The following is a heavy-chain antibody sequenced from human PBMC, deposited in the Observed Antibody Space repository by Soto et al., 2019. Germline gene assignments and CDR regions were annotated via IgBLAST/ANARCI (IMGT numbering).Heavy chain of an antibody. CDR3: TTHEEGAPWAGGFDS. CDR1: GFGFRTRA. D-gene: IGHD1-26*01. Sequence: GRSRRLSCAASGFGFRTRAMSWVRQAPGKGLEWVASIRPGGDSTYYADSVKGRFAVSRDNSNVTLYLQMDSLRVEDTAIYYCTTHEEGAPWAGGFDSWGQGTLVTVSS. V-gene: IGHV3-23*01. J-gene: IGHJ5*01. CDR2: IRPGGDST.